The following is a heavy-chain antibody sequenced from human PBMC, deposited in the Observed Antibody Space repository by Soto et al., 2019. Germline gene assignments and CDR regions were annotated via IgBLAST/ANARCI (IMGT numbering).Heavy chain of an antibody. J-gene: IGHJ5*02. CDR3: ARLQLWFGELLLRELGVSWFDP. CDR2: INHSGST. CDR1: GGSFSGYY. V-gene: IGHV4-34*01. Sequence: SETLSLTCAVFGGSFSGYYWSCIRQPPGKGLKWIGEINHSGSTNYNPSLKSRVTISVDTSKNQFSLKLSSVTAADTAVYYCARLQLWFGELLLRELGVSWFDPWGQGTLVTVSS. D-gene: IGHD3-10*01.